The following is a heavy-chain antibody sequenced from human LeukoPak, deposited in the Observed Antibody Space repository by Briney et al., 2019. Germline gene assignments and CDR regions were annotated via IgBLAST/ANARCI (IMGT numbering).Heavy chain of an antibody. Sequence: ASVKVSCKASGYTFTGYYMHWVRQAPGRGLEWMGWINPNSGGTNYAQKFQGWVTMTRDTSISTAYMELSRLRSDDTAVYYCARSVLIAAAGRFDYWGQGTLVTVSS. D-gene: IGHD6-13*01. V-gene: IGHV1-2*04. J-gene: IGHJ4*02. CDR2: INPNSGGT. CDR3: ARSVLIAAAGRFDY. CDR1: GYTFTGYY.